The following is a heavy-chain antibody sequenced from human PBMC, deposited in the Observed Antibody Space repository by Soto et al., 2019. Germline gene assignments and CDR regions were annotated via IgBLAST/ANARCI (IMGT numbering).Heavy chain of an antibody. CDR3: ARVLFGRGNWFDP. D-gene: IGHD3-3*01. CDR2: IYYSGST. CDR1: GGSISSYY. Sequence: SETLSLTCTVSGGSISSYYWSWIRQPPGKGLEWIGYIYYSGSTNYNPSLKSRVTISVDASKNQFSLKLSSVTAADTAVYYCARVLFGRGNWFDPWGQGTLVTVSS. J-gene: IGHJ5*02. V-gene: IGHV4-59*01.